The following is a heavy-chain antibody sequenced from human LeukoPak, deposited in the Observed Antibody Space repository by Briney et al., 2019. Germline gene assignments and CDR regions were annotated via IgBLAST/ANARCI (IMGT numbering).Heavy chain of an antibody. CDR2: IKSETDGGTT. D-gene: IGHD2-2*01. CDR3: SGCRSTSCSPLSMDV. Sequence: PGGSLRLSCGASGFTFSNAWLSWVRQARGKGLEWVGRIKSETDGGTTNYAAPVTGRFTISRDDSTSTLYLQMHSLKTEDTAVYYCSGCRSTSCSPLSMDVWGKGTTVTVSS. J-gene: IGHJ6*03. CDR1: GFTFSNAW. V-gene: IGHV3-15*01.